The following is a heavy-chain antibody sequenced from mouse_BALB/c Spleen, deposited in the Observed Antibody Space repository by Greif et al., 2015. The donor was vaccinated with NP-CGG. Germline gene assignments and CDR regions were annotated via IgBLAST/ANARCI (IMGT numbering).Heavy chain of an antibody. J-gene: IGHJ3*01. CDR3: ARLGLGAY. V-gene: IGHV1-7*01. CDR2: INPSTGYT. D-gene: IGHD4-1*01. CDR1: GYTFTSYW. Sequence: QVQLKQSGAELAKPGASVKMSCEASGYTFTSYWMHWVKQRPGQGLEWIGYINPSTGYTEYNQKFKDKATLTADKSSSTAYMQLSSLTSEDSAVYYCARLGLGAYWGQGTLVTVSA.